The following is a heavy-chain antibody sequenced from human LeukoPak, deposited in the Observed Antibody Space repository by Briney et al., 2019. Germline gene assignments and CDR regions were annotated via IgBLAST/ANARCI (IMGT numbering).Heavy chain of an antibody. CDR2: IYYSGST. CDR1: GGSLSSYY. J-gene: IGHJ4*02. Sequence: PSETLSLTCTVSGGSLSSYYGSCIRQPPGKGLEWIGYIYYSGSTNYNPSLKSRVTISVDTSKNQFSLKLSSVTAADTAVYYCARSPPAVAGTIDYWGQGTLVTVSS. V-gene: IGHV4-59*01. D-gene: IGHD6-19*01. CDR3: ARSPPAVAGTIDY.